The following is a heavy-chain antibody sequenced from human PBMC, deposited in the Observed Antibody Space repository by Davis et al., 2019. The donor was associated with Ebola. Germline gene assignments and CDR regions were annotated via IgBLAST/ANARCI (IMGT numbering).Heavy chain of an antibody. CDR3: ARGGVSSGYSDFDY. J-gene: IGHJ4*02. CDR2: MNPNSGNT. D-gene: IGHD3-22*01. CDR1: GYTFTSYD. V-gene: IGHV1-8*01. Sequence: ASVKVSCKASGYTFTSYDINWVRQAPGQGLEWMGWMNPNSGNTAYAQKFQGRVTMTRNTSISTAYMELSSLRSEDTAVYYCARGGVSSGYSDFDYWGQGTLVTVSS.